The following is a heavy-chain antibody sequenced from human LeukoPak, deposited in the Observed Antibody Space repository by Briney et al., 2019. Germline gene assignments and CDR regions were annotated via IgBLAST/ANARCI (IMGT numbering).Heavy chain of an antibody. CDR2: IYHSGST. V-gene: IGHV4-38-2*01. CDR1: GYSISSGYY. Sequence: SETLSLTCAVSGYSISSGYYWGWIRQPPGKGLEWIGSIYHSGSTYYNPSLKSRVTISVDTSKNQFSLKLSSVTAADTAVYYCATSGDYTKGGVDPWGQGTLVTVSS. J-gene: IGHJ5*02. D-gene: IGHD4-11*01. CDR3: ATSGDYTKGGVDP.